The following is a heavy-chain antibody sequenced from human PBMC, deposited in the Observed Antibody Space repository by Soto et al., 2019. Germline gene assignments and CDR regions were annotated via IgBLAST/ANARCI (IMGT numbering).Heavy chain of an antibody. D-gene: IGHD1-20*01. V-gene: IGHV3-48*02. Sequence: GGSLRLSCAASGFTFSSYSMNWVRQAPGKGLEWVSYISSSSSTIYYADSVKGRFTISRDNAKNSLYLQMNSLRDEDTAVYYCASFRFNWNDLKNYWGQGTLVTVSS. CDR2: ISSSSSTI. CDR3: ASFRFNWNDLKNY. J-gene: IGHJ4*02. CDR1: GFTFSSYS.